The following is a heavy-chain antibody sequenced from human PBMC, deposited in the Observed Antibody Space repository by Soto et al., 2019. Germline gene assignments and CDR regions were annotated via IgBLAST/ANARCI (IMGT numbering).Heavy chain of an antibody. V-gene: IGHV3-23*01. Sequence: PWGSLRLSCAASGFTFISYAMICFRQSPLKGLEWVSAISGSGGSTYYADSVKGRFTISRDNSKNTLYLQMNSLRAEDTAVYYCAKDDAHYYDSSGYYEYWGQGTLVTVSS. D-gene: IGHD3-22*01. CDR3: AKDDAHYYDSSGYYEY. CDR2: ISGSGGST. CDR1: GFTFISYA. J-gene: IGHJ4*02.